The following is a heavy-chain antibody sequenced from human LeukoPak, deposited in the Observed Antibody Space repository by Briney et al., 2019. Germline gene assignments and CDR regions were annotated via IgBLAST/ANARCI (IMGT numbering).Heavy chain of an antibody. V-gene: IGHV3-7*01. D-gene: IGHD3-3*01. J-gene: IGHJ4*02. Sequence: SGGSLRLSCAASGFTFSSYWMSWVRQAPGKGLEWVANIKQDGSEKYYVGSVRGRFTISRDNAKNSLYLQMNSLRAEDTAVYFCAREGIWSGPSFDYWGQGTPVTVSS. CDR1: GFTFSSYW. CDR3: AREGIWSGPSFDY. CDR2: IKQDGSEK.